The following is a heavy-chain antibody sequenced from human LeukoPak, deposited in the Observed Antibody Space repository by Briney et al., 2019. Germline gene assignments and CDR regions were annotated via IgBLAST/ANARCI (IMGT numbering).Heavy chain of an antibody. CDR2: INPNTGGT. V-gene: IGHV1-2*02. Sequence: ASVKVSCKASGYTFTDHYIHWVRQAPGQGFERMGWINPNTGGTDYAQRFQDRIAISTYTSITTVYMELSSLDSDDTALYYCARDLATIDGIAWYYFENWGQGTLVTVS. CDR1: GYTFTDHY. J-gene: IGHJ4*02. CDR3: ARDLATIDGIAWYYFEN. D-gene: IGHD5-12*01.